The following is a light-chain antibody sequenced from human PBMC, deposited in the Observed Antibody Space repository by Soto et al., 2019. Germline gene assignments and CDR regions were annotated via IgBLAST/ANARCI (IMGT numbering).Light chain of an antibody. CDR3: SSYTADSTPV. CDR1: SNDVGGYAY. Sequence: QSVLTQPASVSGSPGQSITISCTGTSNDVGGYAYVSWYQQHPGKAPKLVIYEVSNRPSGVSHRFSGSRSGNTASLTISGLQADDEAAYYCSSYTADSTPVFGGGTKLTVL. CDR2: EVS. V-gene: IGLV2-14*01. J-gene: IGLJ2*01.